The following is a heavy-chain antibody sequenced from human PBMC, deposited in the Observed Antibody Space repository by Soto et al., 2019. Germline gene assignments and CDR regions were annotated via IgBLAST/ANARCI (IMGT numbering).Heavy chain of an antibody. D-gene: IGHD5-18*01. Sequence: GGSLRLSCAASGFTFDDYTMHWVRQAPGKGLEWVSLISWDGGSTYYADSVKGRFTISRDNSKNSLYLQMNSLRTEDTALYYCAKDKSDTAMLDVWGQGTTVTVSS. J-gene: IGHJ6*02. CDR3: AKDKSDTAMLDV. CDR2: ISWDGGST. V-gene: IGHV3-43*01. CDR1: GFTFDDYT.